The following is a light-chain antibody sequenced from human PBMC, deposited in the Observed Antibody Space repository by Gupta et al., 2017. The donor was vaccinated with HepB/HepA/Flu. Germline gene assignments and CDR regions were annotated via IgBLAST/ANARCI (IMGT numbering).Light chain of an antibody. V-gene: IGLV1-51*01. CDR1: SSNTGKNS. Sequence: GSSSNTGKNSVSWYQQVPGKAPRLLIYDNNKRPSGIPDRFSGSKSGTSATLGITGLQTGDEAAYYCGPWYTSVNSLVFGGGTKVTVL. J-gene: IGLJ2*01. CDR3: GPWYTSVNSLV. CDR2: DNN.